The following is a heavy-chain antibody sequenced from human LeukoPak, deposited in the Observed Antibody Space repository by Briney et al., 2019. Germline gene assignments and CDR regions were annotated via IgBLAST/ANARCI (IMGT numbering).Heavy chain of an antibody. J-gene: IGHJ4*02. CDR1: GYTFTGYY. Sequence: GASVKVSCKASGYTFTGYYMHWVRQAPGQGLEWMGWINPNSGGTNYAQKFQGRVAMTTDTSISTAYMELSRLRSDDTAVYYCARDPYYYDSSGYDYWGQGTLVTVSS. CDR3: ARDPYYYDSSGYDY. CDR2: INPNSGGT. V-gene: IGHV1-2*02. D-gene: IGHD3-22*01.